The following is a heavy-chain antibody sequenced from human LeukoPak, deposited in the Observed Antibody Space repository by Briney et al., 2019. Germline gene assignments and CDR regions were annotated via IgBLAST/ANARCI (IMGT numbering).Heavy chain of an antibody. D-gene: IGHD6-13*01. CDR3: ARTPTSRKRFLGGAATGTDYYFSYYMDV. CDR1: GGSISSYY. V-gene: IGHV4-59*12. J-gene: IGHJ6*03. CDR2: IYYSGST. Sequence: SETLSLTCTVSGGSISSYYWSWIRQPPGKGLEWIGYIYYSGSTNSNPSLKSRVTMSVATSKHQFSLELNSVTAADTAVYYCARTPTSRKRFLGGAATGTDYYFSYYMDVWGKGTTVTISS.